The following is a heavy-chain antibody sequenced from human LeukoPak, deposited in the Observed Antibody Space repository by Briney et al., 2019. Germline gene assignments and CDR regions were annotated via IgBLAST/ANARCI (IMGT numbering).Heavy chain of an antibody. D-gene: IGHD2-2*01. CDR2: IYSGGST. J-gene: IGHJ6*02. V-gene: IGHV3-53*01. CDR3: ARGYCSSTSCPWGDYYYGMDV. CDR1: GFTVSSNY. Sequence: QTGGSLRLSCAASGFTVSSNYMSWVRQAPGKGLEWVSVIYSGGSTYYADSVKGRFTISRDNSKNTLYLQMNSLRAEDTAVYYCARGYCSSTSCPWGDYYYGMDVWGQGTTVTVSS.